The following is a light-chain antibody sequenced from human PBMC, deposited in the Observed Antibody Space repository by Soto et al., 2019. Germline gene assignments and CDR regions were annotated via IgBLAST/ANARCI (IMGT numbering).Light chain of an antibody. CDR2: DAS. CDR3: QQYGSYWS. J-gene: IGKJ1*01. Sequence: DIQMTPSPSTLSASVGDRVTITCRASQSITTWLAWYQQKPGKAPNLLIYDASILESGVPPRFSGSGSGTEFTLTISSLQPDDFATYYCQQYGSYWSFGQGTKVDI. V-gene: IGKV1-5*01. CDR1: QSITTW.